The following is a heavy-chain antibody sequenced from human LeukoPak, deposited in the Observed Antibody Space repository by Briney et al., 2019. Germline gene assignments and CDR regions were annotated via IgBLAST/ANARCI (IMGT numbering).Heavy chain of an antibody. CDR1: GCIFSSYS. V-gene: IGHV3-21*01. CDR3: AREQAAFCGGDCYFGN. Sequence: GSLILSCAASGCIFSSYSMNWVRQAPGKGLEWVSSIISRSTYIYYSDSAKSPFTTSRDNATSSLYLEMNSPRAEDTAVYYCAREQAAFCGGDCYFGNWGQESLVTVSS. CDR2: IISRSTYI. J-gene: IGHJ4*02. D-gene: IGHD2-21*02.